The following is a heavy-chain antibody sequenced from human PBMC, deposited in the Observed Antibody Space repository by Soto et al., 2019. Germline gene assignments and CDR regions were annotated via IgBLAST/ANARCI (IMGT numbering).Heavy chain of an antibody. Sequence: SVKVSCKASGGTFSSYAISWVRQAPGQGLEWMGGIIPIFGTANYAQKFQGRVTITADESTSTAYMELSSLRSEDTAVYYCARERYCSGGSCYSFAFDIWGQGTMVTVSS. CDR1: GGTFSSYA. CDR2: IIPIFGTA. D-gene: IGHD2-15*01. J-gene: IGHJ3*02. CDR3: ARERYCSGGSCYSFAFDI. V-gene: IGHV1-69*13.